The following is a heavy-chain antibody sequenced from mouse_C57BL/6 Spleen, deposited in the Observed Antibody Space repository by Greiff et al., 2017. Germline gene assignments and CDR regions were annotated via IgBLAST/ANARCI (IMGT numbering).Heavy chain of an antibody. CDR1: GYAFTNYL. J-gene: IGHJ2*01. CDR3: ARRGYGSSPLDY. Sequence: VQLQQSGAELVRPGTSVKVSCKASGYAFTNYLIEWVKQRPGQGLEWIGVINPGSGGTNYNEKFKGKATLTADKSSSTAYMQLSSLTSEDSAVYFCARRGYGSSPLDYWGQGTTLTVSS. D-gene: IGHD1-1*01. V-gene: IGHV1-54*01. CDR2: INPGSGGT.